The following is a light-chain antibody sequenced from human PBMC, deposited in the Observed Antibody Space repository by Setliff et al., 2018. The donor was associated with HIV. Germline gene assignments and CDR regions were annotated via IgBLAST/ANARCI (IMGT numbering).Light chain of an antibody. CDR2: DVT. Sequence: QSVLTQPASVSGSTGKSITSSCTGTSSDVGGYNYVSWYQHHPDKAPKLIIYDVTKRPSGVSNHFSGSKSDTTASLTISGLQAEDEADYYCSSYTSSTTVVFGGGTKVTVL. V-gene: IGLV2-14*03. CDR1: SSDVGGYNY. CDR3: SSYTSSTTVV. J-gene: IGLJ2*01.